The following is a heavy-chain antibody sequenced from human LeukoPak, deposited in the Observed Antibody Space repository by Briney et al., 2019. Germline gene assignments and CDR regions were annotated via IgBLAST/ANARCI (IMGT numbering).Heavy chain of an antibody. CDR1: GFTFSSYW. J-gene: IGHJ3*02. CDR3: AKDLAAYSSSLGAFDI. Sequence: GGSLRLSCAVSGFTFSSYWMHWVRQAPGKGLVWVSRINSDGSSTNYADSVKGRFTISRDNAKNTLYLQMNSLRAEDMALYYCAKDLAAYSSSLGAFDIWGQGTMVTVSS. CDR2: INSDGSST. D-gene: IGHD6-13*01. V-gene: IGHV3-74*01.